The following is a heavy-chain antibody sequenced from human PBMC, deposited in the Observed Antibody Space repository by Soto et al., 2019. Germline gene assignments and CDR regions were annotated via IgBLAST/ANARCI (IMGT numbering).Heavy chain of an antibody. D-gene: IGHD4-17*01. V-gene: IGHV4-61*01. Sequence: PSETLSLTCTVSGGSVSSGSYYWSWIRQPPGKGLEWIGYIYYSGSTNYNPSLKSRVTISVDTSKNQFSLKLSSVTAADTAVYYCARGHVTTSTPFDYWGQGTLVTVSS. J-gene: IGHJ4*02. CDR1: GGSVSSGSYY. CDR3: ARGHVTTSTPFDY. CDR2: IYYSGST.